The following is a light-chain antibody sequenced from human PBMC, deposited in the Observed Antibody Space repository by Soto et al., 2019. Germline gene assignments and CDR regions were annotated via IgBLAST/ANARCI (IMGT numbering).Light chain of an antibody. V-gene: IGKV1-5*03. CDR3: QQYNSYLLT. CDR1: QSISSW. Sequence: DIQMTQSPSTLSASVGDRVTIACRASQSISSWLAWYQQKPGKAPKLLIYKASSLESGVPSRFSGSGSGTEFTLTISSLQPDDFATYYCQQYNSYLLTFGGGTKVEIK. J-gene: IGKJ4*01. CDR2: KAS.